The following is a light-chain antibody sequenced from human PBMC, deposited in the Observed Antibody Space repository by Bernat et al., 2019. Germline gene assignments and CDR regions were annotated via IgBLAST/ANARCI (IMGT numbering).Light chain of an antibody. J-gene: IGLJ1*01. CDR3: SSYVGSYNYV. CDR1: SRDIGGYRY. V-gene: IGLV2-8*01. Sequence: QSALTQPPTASGSPGQSVTISCTGSSRDIGGYRYVSWFQQHPGKAPSHIIYEVSKRPSGVPDRFSASKSGSTASLTISGLRAEDEADYFCSSYVGSYNYVFGTGTKVVVL. CDR2: EVS.